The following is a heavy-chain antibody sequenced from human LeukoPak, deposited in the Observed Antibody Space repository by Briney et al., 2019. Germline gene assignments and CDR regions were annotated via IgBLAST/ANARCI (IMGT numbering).Heavy chain of an antibody. Sequence: GGSLRLSCAASGFTFSSYAMHWVRQAPGKGLEYASAISSNGGSTYYANSVKGRFTISRDNSKNTLYLQMGSLRAEDMAVYYCARVSSGYYYYWGQGTLVTVSS. V-gene: IGHV3-64*01. CDR2: ISSNGGST. CDR3: ARVSSGYYYY. D-gene: IGHD3-22*01. CDR1: GFTFSSYA. J-gene: IGHJ4*02.